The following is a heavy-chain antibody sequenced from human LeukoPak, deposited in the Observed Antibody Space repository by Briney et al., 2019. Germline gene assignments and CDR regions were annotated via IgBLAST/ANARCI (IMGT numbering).Heavy chain of an antibody. Sequence: SQTLSLTCAISGNSVSSNSAAWNWIRQSPSRGLEWLGRTYYRSKWYNDYAVSVKSRITINPDTSKNQFSLQLNSVTPEDTAVYYCARELRRDRYNSFGTTDYWGQGTLVTVSS. CDR1: GNSVSSNSAA. J-gene: IGHJ4*02. CDR3: ARELRRDRYNSFGTTDY. CDR2: TYYRSKWYN. D-gene: IGHD5-24*01. V-gene: IGHV6-1*01.